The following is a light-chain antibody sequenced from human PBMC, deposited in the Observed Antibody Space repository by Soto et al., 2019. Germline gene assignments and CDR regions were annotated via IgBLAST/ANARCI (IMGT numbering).Light chain of an antibody. CDR1: QSVSSY. J-gene: IGKJ2*02. Sequence: EIVLTQSPATLSLSPGERATLSCSASQSVSSYFAWYQQKPGQAPRLLIYDASNRATGIPARFSGSGSGTDFPLTISSLEPEDFAVYYCQQRSNWPPLWTFGQGTKLEIK. CDR2: DAS. CDR3: QQRSNWPPLWT. V-gene: IGKV3-11*01.